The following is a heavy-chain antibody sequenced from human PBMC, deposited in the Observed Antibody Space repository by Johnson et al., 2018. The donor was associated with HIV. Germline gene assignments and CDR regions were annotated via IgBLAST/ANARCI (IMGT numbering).Heavy chain of an antibody. CDR1: GFTLSSSA. J-gene: IGHJ3*02. V-gene: IGHV3-30*04. CDR2: ISYDGSNQ. Sequence: QVHLVESGGGVVRPGGSLRLSCEASGFTLSSSAFHWVRQAPGKGLEWVAVISYDGSNQYYADSVKGRFTISRDISKNTLYLQMNSLRAEDTAVYYCAKEDEWLRLGSAFDIWGHGTMVTVSS. CDR3: AKEDEWLRLGSAFDI. D-gene: IGHD5-12*01.